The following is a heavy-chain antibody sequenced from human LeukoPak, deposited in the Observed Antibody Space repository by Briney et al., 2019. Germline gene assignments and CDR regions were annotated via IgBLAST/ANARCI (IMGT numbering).Heavy chain of an antibody. D-gene: IGHD2-2*01. CDR1: DGSISSGDYY. CDR3: ARVYYQLLSAWFDP. Sequence: SETLSLTCTISDGSISSGDYYWSWIRQPPGKGLEWIGYIDYSANTYYNPSLKSRVNISADTPKNHFSLNVSSVTAADTAVYYCARVYYQLLSAWFDPWGQGTLVTVSS. V-gene: IGHV4-30-4*01. CDR2: IDYSANT. J-gene: IGHJ5*02.